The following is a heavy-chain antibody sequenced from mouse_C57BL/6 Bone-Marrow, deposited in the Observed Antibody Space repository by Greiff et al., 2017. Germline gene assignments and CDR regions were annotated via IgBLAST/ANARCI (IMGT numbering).Heavy chain of an antibody. CDR3: ARHYYGSSYEAMDY. Sequence: EVKLVESGGDLVKPGGSLKLSCAASGFTFSSYGMSLVRQTPDKRLEWVATISSGGSYTYYPDSVKGRFTISRDNAKNTLYLQMSSLKSEDTAMYYCARHYYGSSYEAMDYWGQGTSVTVSS. CDR1: GFTFSSYG. J-gene: IGHJ4*01. D-gene: IGHD1-1*01. V-gene: IGHV5-6*01. CDR2: ISSGGSYT.